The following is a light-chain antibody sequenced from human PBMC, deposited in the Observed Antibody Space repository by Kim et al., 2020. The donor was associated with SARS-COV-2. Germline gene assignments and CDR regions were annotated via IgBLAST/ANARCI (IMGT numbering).Light chain of an antibody. Sequence: EIVMTQSPATLSVSPGERATLSCRASQSVSNNLAWYHQKPGQAPRLLIYGASTRATGIPARFSGSGSGTEFTLTISSLQSEDFAVYYCQQYNNWPPYTFGQGTKVDIK. CDR1: QSVSNN. CDR2: GAS. V-gene: IGKV3-15*01. J-gene: IGKJ2*01. CDR3: QQYNNWPPYT.